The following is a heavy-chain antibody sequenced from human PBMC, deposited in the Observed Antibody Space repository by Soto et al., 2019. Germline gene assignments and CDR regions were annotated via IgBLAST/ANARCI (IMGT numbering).Heavy chain of an antibody. V-gene: IGHV3-30*18. CDR3: GKDSLGCTGGDFTLYYSYGIDV. D-gene: IGHD2-8*02. CDR1: GFTFRSYG. Sequence: QVQLVESGGGVVQPGRSLRLSCAASGFTFRSYGMHWVRQAPGKGLEWLAVISHDGTNKYLAGSVKGRLTLSRDNSRNTPYLEISTLRPEATAVHYCGKDSLGCTGGDFTLYYSYGIDVSGQGTTVTVAS. CDR2: ISHDGTNK. J-gene: IGHJ6*02.